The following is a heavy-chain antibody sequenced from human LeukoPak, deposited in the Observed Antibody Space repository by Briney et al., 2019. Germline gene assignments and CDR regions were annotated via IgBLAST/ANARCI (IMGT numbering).Heavy chain of an antibody. D-gene: IGHD2-15*01. CDR2: ISGSGDST. CDR1: GFTFSPYT. CDR3: SKSLGDIVVVAAAFDY. Sequence: PGGSLRLSCVVSGFTFSPYTMSWVRQAPGKGLEWVSAISGSGDSTYYADSVKGRFTISRDNSKNTLYLQMNILRAEDTAVYYCSKSLGDIVVVAAAFDYWGQGALVTVSS. V-gene: IGHV3-23*01. J-gene: IGHJ4*02.